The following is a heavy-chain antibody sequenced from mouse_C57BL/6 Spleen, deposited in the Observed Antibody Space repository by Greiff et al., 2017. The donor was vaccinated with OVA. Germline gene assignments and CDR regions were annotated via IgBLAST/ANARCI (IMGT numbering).Heavy chain of an antibody. D-gene: IGHD4-1*01. Sequence: EVNVVESGGGLVKPGGSLKLSCAASGFTFSSYAMSWVRQTPEKRLEWVATISDGGSYTYYPDNVKGRFTISRDNAKNNLYLQMSHLKSEDTAMYYCARKELNYFDYWGQGTTLTVSS. CDR1: GFTFSSYA. V-gene: IGHV5-4*03. J-gene: IGHJ2*01. CDR3: ARKELNYFDY. CDR2: ISDGGSYT.